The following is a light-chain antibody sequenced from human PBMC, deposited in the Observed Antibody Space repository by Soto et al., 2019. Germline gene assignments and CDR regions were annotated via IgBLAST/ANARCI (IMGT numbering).Light chain of an antibody. V-gene: IGKV1-6*01. Sequence: AIQMTQSPSSLSASVGDRVTITCRASQGIGNDLGWYQQKPGKAPKLLIYAASSLQSGVPSRFSGSGSGTDFTLTISSLQPEDFATYYCLQDYNYPRTFGQGTKVAIK. CDR3: LQDYNYPRT. CDR1: QGIGND. J-gene: IGKJ1*01. CDR2: AAS.